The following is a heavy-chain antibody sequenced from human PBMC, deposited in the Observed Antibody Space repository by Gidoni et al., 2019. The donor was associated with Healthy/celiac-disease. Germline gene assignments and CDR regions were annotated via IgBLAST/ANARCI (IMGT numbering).Heavy chain of an antibody. V-gene: IGHV3-49*03. CDR3: TRSGPVVTAIRGDY. D-gene: IGHD2-21*02. J-gene: IGHJ4*02. CDR1: GFTFGAYA. CDR2: IRSKAYGGTT. Sequence: EVQLVESGGGLVQPGRSLRLSCTASGFTFGAYAMSWFRQAPGKGLEWVGFIRSKAYGGTTEYAASVKGRFTISRDDSKSIAYLQMNSLKTEDTAVYYCTRSGPVVTAIRGDYWGQGTLVTVSS.